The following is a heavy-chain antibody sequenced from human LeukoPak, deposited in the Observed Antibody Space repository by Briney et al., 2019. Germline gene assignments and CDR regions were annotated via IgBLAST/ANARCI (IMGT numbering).Heavy chain of an antibody. D-gene: IGHD3-10*01. V-gene: IGHV1-8*01. CDR1: GYTFTSYD. CDR3: ARVTYYYGSGSYLLDAFDI. Sequence: ASVKVSCKASGYTFTSYDINWVRQATGQGLEWMGWMNPNSGNIGYAQKFQGRVTMTRNTSISTAYMELSSLRSEDTAVYYCARVTYYYGSGSYLLDAFDIWGQGTMVTVSS. J-gene: IGHJ3*02. CDR2: MNPNSGNI.